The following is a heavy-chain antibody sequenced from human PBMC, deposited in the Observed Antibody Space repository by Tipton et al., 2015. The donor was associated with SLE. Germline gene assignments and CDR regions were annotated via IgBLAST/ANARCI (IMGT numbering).Heavy chain of an antibody. Sequence: TLSLTCSVSEYSISSGYFWGWIRQPPGKGLEWIGSIFHSGGTYYNPSLESRVTISLDTSKNQFSLKLTSVTAADTAVYYCAREWSSFDFWGQGALVTVSS. CDR1: EYSISSGYF. CDR3: AREWSSFDF. J-gene: IGHJ4*02. D-gene: IGHD2-15*01. CDR2: IFHSGGT. V-gene: IGHV4-38-2*02.